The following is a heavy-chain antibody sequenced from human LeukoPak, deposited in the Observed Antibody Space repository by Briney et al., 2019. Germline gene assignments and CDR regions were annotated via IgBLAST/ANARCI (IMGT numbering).Heavy chain of an antibody. Sequence: SVKVSCKASGGTFSSYAISWVRQAPGQGLEWMGRIIPILGIANYAQKFQGRVTITADKSTSTAYMELSSLRSEDTAVYYCARDIDLPYFDAYGMDVWGQGTTVTVSS. D-gene: IGHD3-9*01. CDR1: GGTFSSYA. CDR2: IIPILGIA. J-gene: IGHJ6*02. V-gene: IGHV1-69*04. CDR3: ARDIDLPYFDAYGMDV.